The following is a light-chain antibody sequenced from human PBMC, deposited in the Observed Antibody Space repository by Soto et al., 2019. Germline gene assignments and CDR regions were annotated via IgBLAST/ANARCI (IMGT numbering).Light chain of an antibody. CDR3: QQANSFPIT. Sequence: DIQMTQSPSSVSASVGDRVTITCRASQDISSWLAWYQQKPGKAPKLLIYAASSLQSGVQSRFSGSGSGTDFTLTISILQPEDFATYYCQQANSFPITFGQGTRLEIK. CDR2: AAS. CDR1: QDISSW. V-gene: IGKV1-12*01. J-gene: IGKJ5*01.